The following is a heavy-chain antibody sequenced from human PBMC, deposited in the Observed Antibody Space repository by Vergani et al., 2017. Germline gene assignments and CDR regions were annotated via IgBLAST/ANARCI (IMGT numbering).Heavy chain of an antibody. J-gene: IGHJ6*02. CDR2: ISYDGSNK. Sequence: VQLLESGGGLVQPGGSLRLSCAASGFTFSSYAMSWVRQAPGKGLEWVAVISYDGSNKYYADSVKGRFTISRDNSKNTLYLQMNSLRAEDTAVYYCAKIIHGSGSYAILENYYYGMDVWGQGTTVTVSS. CDR3: AKIIHGSGSYAILENYYYGMDV. V-gene: IGHV3-30*18. D-gene: IGHD3-10*01. CDR1: GFTFSSYA.